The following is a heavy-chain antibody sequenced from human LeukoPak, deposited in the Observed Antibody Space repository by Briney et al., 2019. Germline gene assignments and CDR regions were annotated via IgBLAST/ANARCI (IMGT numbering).Heavy chain of an antibody. D-gene: IGHD6-19*01. J-gene: IGHJ4*02. CDR3: ARDYEVAVAGTCGY. CDR2: INPNSGGT. Sequence: ASVKVSCKASGYTFTGYYMHWVRQAPGQGLEWMGWINPNSGGTNYAQKFQGRVTMTRDTSICTAYMELSRLRSDDTAVYYCARDYEVAVAGTCGYWGQGTLVTVSS. CDR1: GYTFTGYY. V-gene: IGHV1-2*02.